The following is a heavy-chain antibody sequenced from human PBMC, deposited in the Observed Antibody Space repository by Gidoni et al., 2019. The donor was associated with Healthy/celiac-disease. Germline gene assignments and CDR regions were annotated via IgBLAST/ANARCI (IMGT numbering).Heavy chain of an antibody. J-gene: IGHJ2*01. CDR1: GDSVSRNSAA. CDR3: ARLAYYDFWSGYPLGYFDL. V-gene: IGHV6-1*01. CDR2: TYYRSKWYN. D-gene: IGHD3-3*01. Sequence: QVQLQQSGPGLVKPSQTLSLTCAISGDSVSRNSAAWHWIRQSPSRGLEWLGRTYYRSKWYNDYAVSVKSRITINPDTSKNQFSLQLNSVTPEDTAVYYCARLAYYDFWSGYPLGYFDLWGRGTLVTVSS.